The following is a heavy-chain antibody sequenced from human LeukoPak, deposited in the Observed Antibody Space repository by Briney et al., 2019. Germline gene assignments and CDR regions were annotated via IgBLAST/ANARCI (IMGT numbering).Heavy chain of an antibody. D-gene: IGHD1-26*01. J-gene: IGHJ5*02. CDR2: ISYDGSNK. Sequence: PGGSLRLSCAASGFTFSSYWMNWARQAPGKGLEWVAVISYDGSNKYYADSVKGRFTISRDNSKNTLYLQMNSLRAEDTAVYYCAREIEWGNWFDPWGQGTLVTVSS. V-gene: IGHV3-30-3*01. CDR1: GFTFSSYW. CDR3: AREIEWGNWFDP.